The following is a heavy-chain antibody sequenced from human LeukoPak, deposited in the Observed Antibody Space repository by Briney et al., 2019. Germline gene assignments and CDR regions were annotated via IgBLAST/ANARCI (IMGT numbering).Heavy chain of an antibody. D-gene: IGHD1-14*01. CDR2: INPNSGGT. Sequence: ASVKVSCKASGYTFTGYYMHWVRQAPGQGLEWMGWINPNSGGTDYAQKFQGRVTMTRDTSISTAYMELSRLRSDDTAVYYCARFLKMQTGYYYYYMDVWGKGTTVTVSS. V-gene: IGHV1-2*02. CDR3: ARFLKMQTGYYYYYMDV. CDR1: GYTFTGYY. J-gene: IGHJ6*03.